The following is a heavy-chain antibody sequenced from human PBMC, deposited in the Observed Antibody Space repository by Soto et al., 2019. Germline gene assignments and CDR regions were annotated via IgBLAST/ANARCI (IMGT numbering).Heavy chain of an antibody. D-gene: IGHD2-15*01. CDR2: IIPILGIA. Sequence: APVKVSCKASGCTFSSYTISWVRQAPGQGLEWMGRIIPILGIANYAQKFQGRVTITADKSTSTAYMELSSLRSEDTAVYYCATSIVVVVAAAHPGAWFDPWGQGTLVTVSS. CDR1: GCTFSSYT. V-gene: IGHV1-69*02. CDR3: ATSIVVVVAAAHPGAWFDP. J-gene: IGHJ5*02.